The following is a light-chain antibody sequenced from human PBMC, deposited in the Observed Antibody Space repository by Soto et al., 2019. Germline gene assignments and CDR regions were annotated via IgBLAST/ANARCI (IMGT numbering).Light chain of an antibody. V-gene: IGKV3-20*01. CDR2: GAS. Sequence: EIVLTQSPGTLSLSPGERANLSCRDSQIVNSSYLAWYQQKPGQAPRLLNYGASSRATGIPDRFSGSGSGTDITLTISRLEPEDFALYYCRQYGRTPLTFGGATELEIK. J-gene: IGKJ4*01. CDR3: RQYGRTPLT. CDR1: QIVNSSY.